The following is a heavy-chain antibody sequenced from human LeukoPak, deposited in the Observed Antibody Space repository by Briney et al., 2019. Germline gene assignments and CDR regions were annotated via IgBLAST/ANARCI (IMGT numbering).Heavy chain of an antibody. J-gene: IGHJ5*02. Sequence: SETLSLTCTVSGGSVNSGSYYWGWIRQPPGKGLEWIGSIYYSGSTDYNPSLKSRVTISVDTSKNQFSLKLSFVTAADTAVYYCASAGYGGSSGYYYENWFDPWGQGTLVTVSS. V-gene: IGHV4-39*01. CDR1: GGSVNSGSYY. CDR2: IYYSGST. D-gene: IGHD3-22*01. CDR3: ASAGYGGSSGYYYENWFDP.